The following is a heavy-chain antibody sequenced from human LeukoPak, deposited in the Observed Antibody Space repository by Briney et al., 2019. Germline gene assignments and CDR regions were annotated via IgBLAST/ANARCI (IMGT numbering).Heavy chain of an antibody. J-gene: IGHJ6*03. CDR2: SSYSEST. Sequence: SETLSLTCTVSGGSISSYCWTWIRKPPGKGLEWIGYSSYSESTNSYSSLKSRGTMSVDTAKNQFSLKLRCVAAADTAVYYCARGDFCSSSNCYLRPMDVWGKGPTVIVSS. CDR3: ARGDFCSSSNCYLRPMDV. D-gene: IGHD2-2*01. V-gene: IGHV4-59*01. CDR1: GGSISSYC.